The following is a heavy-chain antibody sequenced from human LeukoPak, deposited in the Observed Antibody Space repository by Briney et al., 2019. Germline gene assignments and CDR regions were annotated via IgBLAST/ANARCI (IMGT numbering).Heavy chain of an antibody. CDR2: IYSGGST. D-gene: IGHD2-15*01. J-gene: IGHJ6*03. V-gene: IGHV3-66*01. Sequence: QSGGSLRLSCAVSGFTVTNDYMNWVRQAPGKGLEWVSIIYSGGSTYYADSVKGRFTISRDNAKNSLYLQMNSLRAEDTAVYYCARGQVYCSGGSCYSVEYYYYYYMDAWGKGTTVTVSS. CDR1: GFTVTNDY. CDR3: ARGQVYCSGGSCYSVEYYYYYYMDA.